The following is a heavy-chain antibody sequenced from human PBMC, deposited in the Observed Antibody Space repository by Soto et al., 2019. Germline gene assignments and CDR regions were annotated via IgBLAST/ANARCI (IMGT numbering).Heavy chain of an antibody. Sequence: QVQLVQSGADMKTPGASVRVSCKASGYTFTGYYVHWVREAPGQGLEWMGWINPETGGTSYAQKFQGRVTLSRDTSINTAYLELSRLRFDDAAVYFCARERYQVISDGMDVWDQGTTVTVSS. CDR1: GYTFTGYY. CDR2: INPETGGT. CDR3: ARERYQVISDGMDV. V-gene: IGHV1-2*02. D-gene: IGHD2-2*01. J-gene: IGHJ6*02.